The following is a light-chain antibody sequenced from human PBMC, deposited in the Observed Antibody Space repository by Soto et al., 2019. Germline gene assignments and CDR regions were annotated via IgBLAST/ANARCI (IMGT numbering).Light chain of an antibody. Sequence: DIQMTQSPSSLSPSVGDRVTITCRASESISVYLNWYQQKPGKAPILLIYAASSLQSGVPSRFSGSGSGTYFTLTISSLQPEDFATYFCQQSYSIPLTFGGGTKVEIK. CDR3: QQSYSIPLT. CDR2: AAS. J-gene: IGKJ4*01. V-gene: IGKV1-39*01. CDR1: ESISVY.